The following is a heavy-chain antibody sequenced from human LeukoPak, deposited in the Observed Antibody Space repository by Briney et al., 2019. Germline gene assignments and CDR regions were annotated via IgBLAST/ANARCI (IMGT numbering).Heavy chain of an antibody. CDR2: IIPIFRTA. CDR3: ARGGGRGSGYYYEYFDY. V-gene: IGHV1-69*05. J-gene: IGHJ4*02. D-gene: IGHD3-22*01. Sequence: SVKVSCKASGGTFSSYAISWVRQAPGQGLEWMGRIIPIFRTANYAQKFQGRVTITTDESTSTAYMELSSLRSEDTAVYYCARGGGRGSGYYYEYFDYWGQGTLSPSPQ. CDR1: GGTFSSYA.